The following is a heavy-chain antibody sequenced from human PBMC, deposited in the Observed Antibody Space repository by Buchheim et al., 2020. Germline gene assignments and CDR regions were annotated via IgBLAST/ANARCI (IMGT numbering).Heavy chain of an antibody. D-gene: IGHD2-2*01. V-gene: IGHV3-30*04. CDR1: GFTFSSYA. Sequence: QVQLVESGGGVVQPGRSLRLSCAASGFTFSSYAMHWVRQAPGKGLEWVAVISYDGSNKYYADYVKGRFTISSDNSKNKLSMQMNSLRAEDTAVYYCARDPYCSSTSCYEGGWFDPWGQGTL. CDR3: ARDPYCSSTSCYEGGWFDP. J-gene: IGHJ5*02. CDR2: ISYDGSNK.